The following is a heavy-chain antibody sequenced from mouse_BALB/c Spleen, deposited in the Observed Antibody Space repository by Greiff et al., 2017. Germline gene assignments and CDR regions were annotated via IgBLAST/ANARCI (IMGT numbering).Heavy chain of an antibody. CDR2: IDPANGNT. D-gene: IGHD2-12*01. CDR3: ARGVDDGFDY. Sequence: EVKLVESGAELVKPGASVKLSCTASGFNIKDTYMHWVKQRPEQGLEWIGRIDPANGNTKYDPKFQGKATITADTSSNTAYLQLSSLTSEDTAVYYFARGVDDGFDYWGQGTTLTVSS. J-gene: IGHJ2*01. CDR1: GFNIKDTY. V-gene: IGHV14-3*02.